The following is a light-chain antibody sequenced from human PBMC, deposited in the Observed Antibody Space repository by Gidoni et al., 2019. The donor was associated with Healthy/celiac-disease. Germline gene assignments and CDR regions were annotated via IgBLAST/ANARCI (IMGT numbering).Light chain of an antibody. CDR2: DAS. Sequence: DIQMTQSPSSLSASVGDRVTITCQASQDISNYLNWYQQKPGKAPKLLIYDASNLETGVPSRFSGSGSGTDFTFTISSLQPEDIATYYCQRVFGPGTKVDIK. CDR3: QRV. J-gene: IGKJ3*01. V-gene: IGKV1-33*01. CDR1: QDISNY.